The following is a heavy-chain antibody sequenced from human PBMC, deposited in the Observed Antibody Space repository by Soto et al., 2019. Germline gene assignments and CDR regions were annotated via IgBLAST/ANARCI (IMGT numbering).Heavy chain of an antibody. CDR3: AKDPRPFIQVWPDYFDY. Sequence: QVQLVESGGGVVQPGRSLRLSCATSGFSFSNYGMNWVRQAPGKGPEWVAVISHDGESKYYADSVKGRFSISRDSSTKTIYLQMNGLRAEDTALYYCAKDPRPFIQVWPDYFDYWGLGTLVTVSS. D-gene: IGHD6-6*01. V-gene: IGHV3-30*18. CDR2: ISHDGESK. J-gene: IGHJ4*02. CDR1: GFSFSNYG.